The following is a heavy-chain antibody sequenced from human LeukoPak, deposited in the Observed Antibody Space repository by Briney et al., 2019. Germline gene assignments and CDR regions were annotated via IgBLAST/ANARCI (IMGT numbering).Heavy chain of an antibody. J-gene: IGHJ3*02. CDR2: ISARGGST. Sequence: GGSLRLSCAASGFTFRSHDMSWVRQAPGKGLEWVSGISARGGSTFYADSVKGRFTISRDNSKNTLYLQMNGLRVEDTAVYYCAREGPRGLAFDIWGQGTMVTVSS. CDR3: AREGPRGLAFDI. CDR1: GFTFRSHD. V-gene: IGHV3-23*01. D-gene: IGHD3/OR15-3a*01.